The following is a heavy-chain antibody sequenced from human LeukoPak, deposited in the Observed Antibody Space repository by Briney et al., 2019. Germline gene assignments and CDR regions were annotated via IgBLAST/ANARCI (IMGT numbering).Heavy chain of an antibody. CDR2: IKSKTDGGTT. J-gene: IGHJ4*02. V-gene: IGHV3-15*01. CDR3: TTDLTYYYGSGSYYNGDY. Sequence: GGSLRLSCAASGFTFSNAWMSWVRQAPGKGLEWVGRIKSKTDGGTTDYAAPVKGRFTISRDDSKNTLYLQMNSLKTEDTAVYYCTTDLTYYYGSGSYYNGDYWGQGTLVTVSS. D-gene: IGHD3-10*01. CDR1: GFTFSNAW.